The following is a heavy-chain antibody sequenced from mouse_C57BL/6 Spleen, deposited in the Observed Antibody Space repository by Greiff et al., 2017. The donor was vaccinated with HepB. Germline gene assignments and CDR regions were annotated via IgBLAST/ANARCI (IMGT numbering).Heavy chain of an antibody. Sequence: VQLQQSGAELVRPGASVKLSCKASGYTFTDYYINWVKQRPGQGLEWIARIYPGSGNTYYNEKFKGKATLTAEKSSSTAYMQLSSLTSEDSAVYFRARSMLSSAWDYWGQGTTLTVSS. D-gene: IGHD2-3*01. J-gene: IGHJ2*01. CDR3: ARSMLSSAWDY. V-gene: IGHV1-76*01. CDR1: GYTFTDYY. CDR2: IYPGSGNT.